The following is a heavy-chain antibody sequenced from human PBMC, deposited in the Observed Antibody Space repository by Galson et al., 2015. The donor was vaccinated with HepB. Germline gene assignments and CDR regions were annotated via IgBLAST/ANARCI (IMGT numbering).Heavy chain of an antibody. CDR3: ARDLSGYCSGGSCGEDY. V-gene: IGHV3-11*06. D-gene: IGHD2-15*01. CDR2: ISSSSSYT. CDR1: GFTFSDYY. Sequence: SLRLSCAASGFTFSDYYMSWIRQAPGKGLEWVSYISSSSSYTNYADSVKGRFTISRDNAKNSLYLQMNSLRAEDTAVYYCARDLSGYCSGGSCGEDYWGQGTLVTVSS. J-gene: IGHJ4*02.